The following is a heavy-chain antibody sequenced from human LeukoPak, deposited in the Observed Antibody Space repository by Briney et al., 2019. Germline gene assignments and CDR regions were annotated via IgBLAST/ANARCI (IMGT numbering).Heavy chain of an antibody. CDR1: GDSVSSNSAA. Sequence: SQTLSLTCAISGDSVSSNSAAWNWIRQSPSRGPEWLGRTYYRSKWYNDYAVSVKSRITINPDTSKNQFSLQLNSVTPEDTAVYYCARVAYSSSWYGGWFDPWGQGTLVTVSS. CDR3: ARVAYSSSWYGGWFDP. D-gene: IGHD6-13*01. V-gene: IGHV6-1*01. CDR2: TYYRSKWYN. J-gene: IGHJ5*02.